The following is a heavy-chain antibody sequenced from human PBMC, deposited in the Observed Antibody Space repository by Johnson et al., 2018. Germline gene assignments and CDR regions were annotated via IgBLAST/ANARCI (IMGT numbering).Heavy chain of an antibody. D-gene: IGHD3-3*01. J-gene: IGHJ6*03. V-gene: IGHV3-30*18. Sequence: QVQLVESGGGVVQPGRSLRLSCAASGFTFSSYGMHWVRQAPGKGLAWVAVISYDGSNKYYADSGKGRFTISRDNSKNTLYPQMHSPGAEDTAGYYCWKDTLSPPYGFWSGDYSGHYYMDVWGKGTTVTVSS. CDR2: ISYDGSNK. CDR1: GFTFSSYG. CDR3: WKDTLSPPYGFWSGDYSGHYYMDV.